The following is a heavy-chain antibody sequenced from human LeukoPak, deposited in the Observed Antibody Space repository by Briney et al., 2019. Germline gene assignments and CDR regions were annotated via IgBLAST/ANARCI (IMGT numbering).Heavy chain of an antibody. J-gene: IGHJ4*02. CDR1: GFTLSTYS. V-gene: IGHV3-21*01. Sequence: GGSLRLSCAASGFTLSTYSMIWVRQAPGKGLGWGSFISRSSSSIFYAGSVKGRFTITRANAKDSLYLQINSLRAEDTAGIYWAKEAPGGGFGYWGQGTLVTVSS. D-gene: IGHD3-16*01. CDR2: ISRSSSSI. CDR3: AKEAPGGGFGY.